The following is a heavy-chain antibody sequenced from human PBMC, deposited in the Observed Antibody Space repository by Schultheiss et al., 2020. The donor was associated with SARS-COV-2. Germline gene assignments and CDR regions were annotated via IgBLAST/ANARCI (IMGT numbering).Heavy chain of an antibody. CDR1: GFTFSSYS. V-gene: IGHV3-15*07. CDR2: IKSKTDGGTT. CDR3: TTGYNWNDVTYYYYMDV. D-gene: IGHD1-1*01. Sequence: GGSLRLSCAASGFTFSSYSMNWVRQAPGKGLEWVGRIKSKTDGGTTDYAAPVKGRFTISRDDSKNTLYLQMNSLKTEDTAVYYCTTGYNWNDVTYYYYMDVCGKGTTVTVSS. J-gene: IGHJ6*03.